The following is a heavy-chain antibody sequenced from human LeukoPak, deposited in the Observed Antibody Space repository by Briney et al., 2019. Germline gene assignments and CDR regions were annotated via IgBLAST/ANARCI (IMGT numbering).Heavy chain of an antibody. D-gene: IGHD3-3*01. CDR2: IKSKTDGGTT. CDR3: TTGRRAYYDFWSGTMIGDY. V-gene: IGHV3-15*01. J-gene: IGHJ4*02. CDR1: GFTFSSYS. Sequence: GGSLRLSCAASGFTFSSYSMNWVRQAPGKGLEWVGRIKSKTDGGTTDYAAPVKGRFTISRDDSKNTLYLQMNSLKTEDTAVYYCTTGRRAYYDFWSGTMIGDYWGQGTLVTVSS.